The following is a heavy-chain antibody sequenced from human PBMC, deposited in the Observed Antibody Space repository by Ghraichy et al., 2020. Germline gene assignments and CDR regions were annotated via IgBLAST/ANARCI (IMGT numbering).Heavy chain of an antibody. CDR2: IYSGGST. Sequence: SCAASGFTVSSNYMNWVRQAPGKGLEWVSVIYSGGSTYYADSVKGRFAISRDISKNTLFLQMNSLRAEDTAVYYCARGGNFLDYWGQGTLVTVSS. D-gene: IGHD1-26*01. V-gene: IGHV3-66*01. J-gene: IGHJ4*02. CDR1: GFTVSSNY. CDR3: ARGGNFLDY.